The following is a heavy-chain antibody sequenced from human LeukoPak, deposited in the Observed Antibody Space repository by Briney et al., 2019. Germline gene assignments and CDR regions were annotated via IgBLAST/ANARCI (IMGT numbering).Heavy chain of an antibody. J-gene: IGHJ6*03. V-gene: IGHV4-34*01. D-gene: IGHD3-3*01. CDR1: GGSFSGYY. CDR3: ARGSSDITIFGVVIMNYYYYYYMDV. CDR2: INHRGSN. Sequence: PSETLSLPCAVYGGSFSGYYWSWIRQPPGKGLECIGEINHRGSNNYNPSFKRRVTISVDTSKSQFSLKLSSVTAVDTAVYYCARGSSDITIFGVVIMNYYYYYYMDVWGKGTTVTVSS.